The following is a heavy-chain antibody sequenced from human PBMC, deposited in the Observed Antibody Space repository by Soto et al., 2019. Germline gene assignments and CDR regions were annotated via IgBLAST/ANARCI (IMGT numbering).Heavy chain of an antibody. CDR3: AIGTFGRGWES. J-gene: IGHJ4*02. CDR2: MSGSTGTT. D-gene: IGHD3-16*01. CDR1: GFSFSNYG. V-gene: IGHV3-23*01. Sequence: EAQLLESGGGLVQPGGSLRLSCAASGFSFSNYGLNWVRQAPGKGLEWVSGMSGSTGTTDYADSVKGLFTISRDNLKNTLYVQMNSLRGEDTAVYYCAIGTFGRGWESWGQGTLVAVSA.